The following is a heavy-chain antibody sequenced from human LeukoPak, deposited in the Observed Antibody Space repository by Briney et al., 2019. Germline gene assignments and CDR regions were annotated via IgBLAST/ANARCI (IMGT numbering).Heavy chain of an antibody. CDR2: INPNSGGT. CDR1: GYTFTGYY. D-gene: IGHD6-6*01. J-gene: IGHJ3*02. V-gene: IGHV1-2*02. CDR3: ARDGIAVRPVNAFDI. Sequence: GASVKVSCKASGYTFTGYYMHWVRQAPGQGLEGMGWINPNSGGTNYAQKFQGRVTMTRDTSISTAYMELSRLRSDDTAVYYCARDGIAVRPVNAFDIWGKGTTVTISS.